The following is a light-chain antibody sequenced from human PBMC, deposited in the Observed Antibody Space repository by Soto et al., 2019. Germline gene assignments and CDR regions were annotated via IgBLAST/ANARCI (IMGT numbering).Light chain of an antibody. V-gene: IGLV2-14*01. CDR1: SSDVGRYKY. J-gene: IGLJ3*02. CDR2: DVS. CDR3: SSYTSSSTPM. Sequence: QSALTQPASVSGSPGQSITISCTGTSSDVGRYKYVSWYQQHPGRAPKLMIYDVSNRPSGVSNRFSGSKSGNTASLTISGLQAEDEADYYCSSYTSSSTPMFGGGTKLTVL.